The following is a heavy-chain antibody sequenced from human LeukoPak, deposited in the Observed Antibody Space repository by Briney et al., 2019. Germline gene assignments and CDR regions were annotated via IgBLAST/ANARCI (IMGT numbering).Heavy chain of an antibody. CDR3: ARGSLSEFDP. Sequence: SQTLSLTCTVSGGSISSGGYYWSWIRQHPGKGLEWIGYIYYSGSTYYNPFLKSRVTISVDTSKNQFSLKLSSVTAADTAVYYCARGSLSEFDPWGQGTLVTVSS. CDR1: GGSISSGGYY. J-gene: IGHJ5*02. V-gene: IGHV4-31*03. CDR2: IYYSGST. D-gene: IGHD1-26*01.